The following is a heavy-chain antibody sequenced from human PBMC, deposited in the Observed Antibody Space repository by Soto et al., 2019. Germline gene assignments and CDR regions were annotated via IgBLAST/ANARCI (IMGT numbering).Heavy chain of an antibody. CDR2: ISSSGSTI. CDR3: AGLEQQLVPYYYYGMDV. D-gene: IGHD6-13*01. V-gene: IGHV3-48*03. J-gene: IGHJ6*02. CDR1: GFTFSSYE. Sequence: PGGSLRLSCAASGFTFSSYEMNWVRQAPGKGLEWVSYISSSGSTIYYADSVKGRFTISRDNAKNSLYLQMNSLRAEDTAVYYCAGLEQQLVPYYYYGMDVWGQGTTVTVSS.